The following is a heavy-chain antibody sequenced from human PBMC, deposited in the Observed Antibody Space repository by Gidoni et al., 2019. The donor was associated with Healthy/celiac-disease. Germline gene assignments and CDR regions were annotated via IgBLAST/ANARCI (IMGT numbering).Heavy chain of an antibody. Sequence: QVQLVQSGAEVKKPGASVKVSCKASGYTFTGYNMHWVRQAPGQGLEWMGWINPNSGGTNYAQKFQGRVTMTRDTSISTAYMELSRLRSDDTAVYYCARGGTGTTRGNWFDPWGQGTLVTVSS. D-gene: IGHD1-1*01. CDR3: ARGGTGTTRGNWFDP. CDR2: INPNSGGT. CDR1: GYTFTGYN. V-gene: IGHV1-2*02. J-gene: IGHJ5*02.